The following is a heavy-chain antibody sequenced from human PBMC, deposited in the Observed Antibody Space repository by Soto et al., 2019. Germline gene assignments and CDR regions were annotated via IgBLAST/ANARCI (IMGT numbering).Heavy chain of an antibody. Sequence: GGSLRLSCAGSGFTFINHAMNWVRQAPGKGLEWVTGITGNGETTNYADSVKGRFTISRDNSKSTLYLQMNSLRAEDTAVYYCAKVDCGSSGCRLIGYRGQGTLVTVSS. CDR2: ITGNGETT. CDR3: AKVDCGSSGCRLIGY. D-gene: IGHD2-2*01. J-gene: IGHJ4*02. CDR1: GFTFINHA. V-gene: IGHV3-23*01.